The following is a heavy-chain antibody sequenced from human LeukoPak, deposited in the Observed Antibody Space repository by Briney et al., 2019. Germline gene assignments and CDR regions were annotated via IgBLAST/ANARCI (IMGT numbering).Heavy chain of an antibody. CDR1: GGSLSSYY. CDR2: IYYSGST. CDR3: ASAERYDFWSGYLYY. D-gene: IGHD3-3*01. J-gene: IGHJ4*02. Sequence: SETLSLTCTVSGGSLSSYYWSWIRQPPGKGLEWIGYIYYSGSTNYNPSLKSRVTISVDTSKNQFSLKLSSVTAADTAVYYCASAERYDFWSGYLYYWGQGTLVTVSS. V-gene: IGHV4-59*01.